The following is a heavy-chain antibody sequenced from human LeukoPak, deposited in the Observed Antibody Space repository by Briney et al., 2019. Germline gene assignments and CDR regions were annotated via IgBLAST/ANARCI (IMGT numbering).Heavy chain of an antibody. V-gene: IGHV1-18*01. CDR1: GYTFTSYG. D-gene: IGHD2-8*02. Sequence: GASVKVSCKASGYTFTSYGISWVRQAPGQGLEWMGWISAYNGNTNYAQKFQGRVTMTEDTSTDTAYMELSSLRSEDTAVYYCATDLSNWWVFDYWGQGTLVTVSS. J-gene: IGHJ4*02. CDR3: ATDLSNWWVFDY. CDR2: ISAYNGNT.